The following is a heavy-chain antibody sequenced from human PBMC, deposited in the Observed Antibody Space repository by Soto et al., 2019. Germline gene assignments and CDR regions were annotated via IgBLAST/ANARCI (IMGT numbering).Heavy chain of an antibody. CDR1: GFTFSSYS. CDR3: ARDRSPLRYSSSSPPLPFDP. CDR2: ISSSSSTI. J-gene: IGHJ5*02. Sequence: PGGSLRLSWAASGFTFSSYSMNWVRQAPGKGLEWVSYISSSSSTIYYADSVKGRFTISRDNAKNSLYLQMNSLRAEDTAVYYCARDRSPLRYSSSSPPLPFDPWGQGTLVTVSS. D-gene: IGHD6-6*01. V-gene: IGHV3-48*01.